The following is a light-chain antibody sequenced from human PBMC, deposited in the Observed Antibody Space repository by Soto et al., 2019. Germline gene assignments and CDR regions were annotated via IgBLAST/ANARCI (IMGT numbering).Light chain of an antibody. CDR3: QSYDSTNHVV. CDR1: SGSIASNY. Sequence: NFMLTQPHSVSESPGKTVTISCTRSSGSIASNYVQWYQQRPGSAPTTVIYEDNQRPSGVPDRFSGSFDSSSNSASLTISGLKTEDEADYYCQSYDSTNHVVFGGGTKLTVL. CDR2: EDN. V-gene: IGLV6-57*04. J-gene: IGLJ2*01.